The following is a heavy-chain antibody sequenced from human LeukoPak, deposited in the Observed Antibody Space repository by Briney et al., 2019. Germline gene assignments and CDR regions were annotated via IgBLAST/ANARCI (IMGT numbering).Heavy chain of an antibody. Sequence: PSETLSLTCSVSGGSITTSSYYWGWIRQPPEKGLEWIGSIYYTGGTYYSPSLKSRVTISVDTSKNQFSLKLSSVSAADTAVYYCARSPLPERFLEWLPPDWGQGTLVTVSS. J-gene: IGHJ4*02. D-gene: IGHD3-3*01. CDR3: ARSPLPERFLEWLPPD. CDR1: GGSITTSSYY. CDR2: IYYTGGT. V-gene: IGHV4-39*01.